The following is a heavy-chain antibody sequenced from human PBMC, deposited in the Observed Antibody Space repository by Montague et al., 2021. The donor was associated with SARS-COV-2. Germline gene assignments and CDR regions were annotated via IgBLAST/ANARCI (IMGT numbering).Heavy chain of an antibody. CDR2: INHSGST. Sequence: SEILSLTCAVYGGSFSGYYWSWIRQPPGKGLEWIGDINHSGSTNYNPSLKSRVSISVDTSKNQFSLKLSSVTAADTAVYYCARAIVDVTMMVVVMTGVEHYFDFWGQGTLVTVSS. CDR3: ARAIVDVTMMVVVMTGVEHYFDF. J-gene: IGHJ4*02. V-gene: IGHV4-34*01. D-gene: IGHD3-22*01. CDR1: GGSFSGYY.